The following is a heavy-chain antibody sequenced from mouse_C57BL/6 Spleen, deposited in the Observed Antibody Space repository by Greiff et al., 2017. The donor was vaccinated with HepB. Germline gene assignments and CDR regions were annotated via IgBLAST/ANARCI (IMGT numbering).Heavy chain of an antibody. CDR1: GYTFTSSW. V-gene: IGHV1-55*01. CDR2: IYPGSGST. D-gene: IGHD2-5*01. Sequence: QVHVKQSGAELVKPGASVKLSCKASGYTFTSSWITWVKRRPGQGLEWIGDIYPGSGSTNYHEKFKSQATLTVDTSSSTAYMQLSSLTSEDSAVYYCARVYSNPFDYWGQGTTLTVSS. J-gene: IGHJ2*01. CDR3: ARVYSNPFDY.